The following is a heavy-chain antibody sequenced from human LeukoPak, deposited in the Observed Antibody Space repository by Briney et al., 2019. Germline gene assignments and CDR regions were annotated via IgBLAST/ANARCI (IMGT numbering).Heavy chain of an antibody. CDR1: GYTFTSYG. CDR3: ARVEAMADGVGY. J-gene: IGHJ4*02. V-gene: IGHV1-18*01. Sequence: ASVKVSCKASGYTFTSYGISWVRQAPGQGLELMGWISAYNGNTNYAQKLQGRVTMTTDTSTSTAYVELRSLRSDDTAVYYCARVEAMADGVGYWGQGTLVTVSS. D-gene: IGHD5-18*01. CDR2: ISAYNGNT.